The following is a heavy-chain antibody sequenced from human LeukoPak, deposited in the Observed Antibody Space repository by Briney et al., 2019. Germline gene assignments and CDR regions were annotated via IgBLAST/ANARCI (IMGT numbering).Heavy chain of an antibody. D-gene: IGHD5-18*01. CDR1: GGSISSYY. CDR3: ARQIRGYSYTFDY. J-gene: IGHJ4*02. V-gene: IGHV4-59*08. Sequence: SETLSLTCTVSGGSISSYYWSWIRQPPGKGLEWIGYIYYSGNTNYNPSLKSRVTITVDTSKNQFSLKLSSVTAADTAVYYCARQIRGYSYTFDYWGQGTLVTVSS. CDR2: IYYSGNT.